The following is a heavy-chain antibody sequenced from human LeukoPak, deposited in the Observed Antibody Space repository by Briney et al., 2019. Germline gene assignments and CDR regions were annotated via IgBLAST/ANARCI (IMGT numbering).Heavy chain of an antibody. J-gene: IGHJ5*02. V-gene: IGHV1-18*01. Sequence: ASAKVSCKASGYTFTSYDINWVRQATGQGLEWMGWISAYNGNTNYAQKLQGRVTMTTDTSTSTAYMELRSLRSDDTAVYYCARATMIVVVTSSHWFDPWGQGTLVTVSS. D-gene: IGHD3-22*01. CDR2: ISAYNGNT. CDR3: ARATMIVVVTSSHWFDP. CDR1: GYTFTSYD.